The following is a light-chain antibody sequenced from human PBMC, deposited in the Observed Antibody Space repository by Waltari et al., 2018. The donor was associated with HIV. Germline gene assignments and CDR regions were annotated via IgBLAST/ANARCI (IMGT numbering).Light chain of an antibody. J-gene: IGLJ2*01. CDR2: GNS. Sequence: QSVLTQPPSVSGAPGQRVTIYCTGSSSNIGAGYDVHWYQQLPGTAPKPLIYGNSNRPSGVPDRFSGSKSGTSASLAITGLQAEDEADYYCQSYDSSLSVVFGGGTKLTVL. V-gene: IGLV1-40*01. CDR3: QSYDSSLSVV. CDR1: SSNIGAGYD.